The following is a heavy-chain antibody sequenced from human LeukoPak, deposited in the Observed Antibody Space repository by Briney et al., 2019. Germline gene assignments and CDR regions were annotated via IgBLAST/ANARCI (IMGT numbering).Heavy chain of an antibody. J-gene: IGHJ4*02. CDR2: IYYSGST. D-gene: IGHD3-22*01. CDR3: ARWALYDSSSYSRRFDY. Sequence: SETLSLTCTVFGGSISSHYWSWIRQPPGKGLEYIGYIYYSGSTNYNPSLESRVTISVDTSNNQFSLRLSSVTAADTAVYYCARWALYDSSSYSRRFDYWGQGTLVAVSS. CDR1: GGSISSHY. V-gene: IGHV4-59*11.